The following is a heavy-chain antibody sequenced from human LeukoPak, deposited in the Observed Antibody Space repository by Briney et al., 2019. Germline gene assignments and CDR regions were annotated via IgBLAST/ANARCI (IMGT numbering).Heavy chain of an antibody. CDR2: INPNSGGT. J-gene: IGHJ6*02. Sequence: ASVKVSCKASGYTFTGYYMHWARQAPGQGLEWMGWINPNSGGTNYAQKFQGRVTMTRDTSISTAYMELSRLRSDDTAVYYCARRKGSTNYYYYGMDVWGQGTTVTVSS. CDR3: ARRKGSTNYYYYGMDV. V-gene: IGHV1-2*02. CDR1: GYTFTGYY.